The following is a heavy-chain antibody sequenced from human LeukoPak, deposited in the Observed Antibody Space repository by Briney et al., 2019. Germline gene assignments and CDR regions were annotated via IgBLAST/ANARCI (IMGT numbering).Heavy chain of an antibody. CDR3: ARDGSYLDY. J-gene: IGHJ4*02. Sequence: PGGSLRLSCAASGFIFSSNYMSWVRQAPGKGLEWVSILYSGGSTYYADSVKGRFTISRDNSKNTLYLQMNSLRAEDTAVYYCARDGSYLDYWGQGTLVTVSS. V-gene: IGHV3-53*01. CDR1: GFIFSSNY. CDR2: LYSGGST.